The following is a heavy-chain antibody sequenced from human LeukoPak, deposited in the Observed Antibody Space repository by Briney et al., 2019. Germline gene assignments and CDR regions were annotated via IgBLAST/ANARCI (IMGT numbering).Heavy chain of an antibody. CDR2: IIPIFGIA. D-gene: IGHD3-22*01. J-gene: IGHJ3*02. CDR3: ARKGDYYGSSGYAVRCEDAFDI. V-gene: IGHV1-69*02. CDR1: GGTFISYT. Sequence: SVKVSCKASGGTFISYTISWVRQAPGQGLEWMGRIIPIFGIANYAQKFQGRVTITADKSTSTAYMELSSLRSEDTAVYYCARKGDYYGSSGYAVRCEDAFDIWGQGTMVTVSS.